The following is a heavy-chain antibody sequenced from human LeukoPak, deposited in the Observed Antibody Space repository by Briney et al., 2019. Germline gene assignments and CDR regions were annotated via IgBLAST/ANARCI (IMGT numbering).Heavy chain of an antibody. V-gene: IGHV3-7*01. D-gene: IGHD1-26*01. J-gene: IGHJ4*02. CDR3: ARGVWATFDS. CDR2: IKQAGSEK. Sequence: PVGSLRLSCAASGFSLSNYWMNWVRQAPGKGLEWVANIKQAGSEKNYVDSVKGRFSISRDNAKNSLILQMKSLRDEDTAVYYCARGVWATFDSWGQGTLVSVSS. CDR1: GFSLSNYW.